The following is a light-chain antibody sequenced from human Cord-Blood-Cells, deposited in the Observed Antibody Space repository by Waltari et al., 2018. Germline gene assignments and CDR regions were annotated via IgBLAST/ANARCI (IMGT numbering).Light chain of an antibody. CDR2: CAS. Sequence: DIVMTQSPDSLAVSLGERAPITCQSNQSVLYSSNNKNYLAWYQQKPGHPPKLLNYCASTRESGVPDRFSGSGSGTDFTLTISSLQAEDVAVYYCQQYYSTPYTFGQGTKLEIK. CDR1: QSVLYSSNNKNY. CDR3: QQYYSTPYT. J-gene: IGKJ2*01. V-gene: IGKV4-1*01.